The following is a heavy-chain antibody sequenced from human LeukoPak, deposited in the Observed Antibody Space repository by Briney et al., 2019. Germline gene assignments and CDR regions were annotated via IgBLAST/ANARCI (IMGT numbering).Heavy chain of an antibody. V-gene: IGHV3-11*06. Sequence: GGSLRLSCAASGFTFSDYYMSWIRQAPGKGLEWVSYISSSSYTNYADSVKGRFTISRDNAKNSLYLQMNSLRAEDTAVYYCARDTVATSYYYYYYGMDVWGKGTTVTVSS. D-gene: IGHD5-12*01. J-gene: IGHJ6*04. CDR2: ISSSSYT. CDR1: GFTFSDYY. CDR3: ARDTVATSYYYYYYGMDV.